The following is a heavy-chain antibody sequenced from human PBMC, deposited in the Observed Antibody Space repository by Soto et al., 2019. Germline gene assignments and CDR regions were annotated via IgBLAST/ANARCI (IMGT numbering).Heavy chain of an antibody. V-gene: IGHV4-4*07. D-gene: IGHD2-15*01. J-gene: IGHJ6*02. CDR3: AGIGEDIYYGMDV. CDR1: GGSFSTYY. Sequence: SETLSLTCTVSGGSFSTYYWNRVRQPAGKGLEWIGRIYTRGSTNYNPSLKSRVTMLVDTSKNEFYLNLDSVTAADTAVYYCAGIGEDIYYGMDVWGQGTTVTVSS. CDR2: IYTRGST.